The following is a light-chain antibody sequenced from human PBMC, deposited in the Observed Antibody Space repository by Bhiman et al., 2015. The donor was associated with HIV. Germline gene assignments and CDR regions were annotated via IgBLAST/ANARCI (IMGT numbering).Light chain of an antibody. J-gene: IGLJ2*01. CDR3: QAWDRNSAV. Sequence: SSALTQPPSVSVSPGQTANITCSGDGLGSTHTSWYRQRLGQSPVLVLYQDSKRPSGIPERFSGTNSGNTATLTISGTQALDEADYYCQAWDRNSAVFGGGTKLTVL. CDR1: GLGSTH. V-gene: IGLV3-1*01. CDR2: QDS.